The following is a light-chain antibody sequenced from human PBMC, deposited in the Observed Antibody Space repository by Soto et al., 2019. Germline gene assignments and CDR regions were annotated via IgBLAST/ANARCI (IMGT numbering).Light chain of an antibody. V-gene: IGKV3-15*01. CDR3: QQYRSWPRT. Sequence: EIVLTQSPVTLSLSPGERATLSCRASQSVDISLAWYQQKPGQAPRLLIYGASTRATDMPGTFSGRGSGTEFTLTITSLRPEDFGVYYCQQYRSWPRTFGQGTKVDIK. J-gene: IGKJ1*01. CDR2: GAS. CDR1: QSVDIS.